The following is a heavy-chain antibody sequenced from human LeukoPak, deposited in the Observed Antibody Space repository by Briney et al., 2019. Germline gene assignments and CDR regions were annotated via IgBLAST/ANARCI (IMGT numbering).Heavy chain of an antibody. D-gene: IGHD3-10*01. V-gene: IGHV1-46*01. J-gene: IGHJ4*02. CDR3: ARDIFMVRGVITEVAFDY. Sequence: ASVKVSCKASGYTFTNYYMHWVRQAPGQGLEWMGIINPSGSSTSYAQKFQGRVTMTRDTSTSTVYMELSGLRSEDTAVYYCARDIFMVRGVITEVAFDYWGQGTLVTVSS. CDR1: GYTFTNYY. CDR2: INPSGSST.